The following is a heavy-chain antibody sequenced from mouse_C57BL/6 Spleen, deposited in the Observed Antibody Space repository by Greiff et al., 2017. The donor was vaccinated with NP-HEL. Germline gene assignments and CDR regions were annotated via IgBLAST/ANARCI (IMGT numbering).Heavy chain of an antibody. J-gene: IGHJ2*01. Sequence: VQLKESGGGLVKPGGSLKLSCAASGFTFSDYGMHWVRQAPEKGLEWVAYISSGSSTIYYADTVKGRFTISRDNAKNTLFLQMTSLRSEDTAMYYCARPSTVVEGYYFDYWGQGTTLTVSS. CDR3: ARPSTVVEGYYFDY. CDR2: ISSGSSTI. CDR1: GFTFSDYG. D-gene: IGHD1-1*01. V-gene: IGHV5-17*01.